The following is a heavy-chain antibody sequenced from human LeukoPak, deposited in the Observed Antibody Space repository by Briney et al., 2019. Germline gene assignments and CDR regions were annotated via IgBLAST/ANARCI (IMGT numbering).Heavy chain of an antibody. CDR2: ISYDGSNK. Sequence: GGSLRLSCAASGFTFSIYSMHYVRQAPGRGLEWVALISYDGSNKFYADSVKGRFTISRDNSKNTLYLQMNSLRAEDTAVYYCASWDYWGQGTLVTVSS. CDR3: ASWDY. CDR1: GFTFSIYS. V-gene: IGHV3-30*04. J-gene: IGHJ4*02.